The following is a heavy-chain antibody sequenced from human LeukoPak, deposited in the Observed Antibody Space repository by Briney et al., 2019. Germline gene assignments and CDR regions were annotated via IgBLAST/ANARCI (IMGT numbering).Heavy chain of an antibody. Sequence: PGGSLRLSCAASGFTFSSYWMHWVRQAPGKGLVGVSRINSDGSSTSYADSVKGRFTISRDSAKNTLYLQMNSLRAEDTAVYYCASNSDYCFEYWGQGVLVTVSS. CDR2: INSDGSST. J-gene: IGHJ4*02. CDR1: GFTFSSYW. V-gene: IGHV3-74*01. CDR3: ASNSDYCFEY. D-gene: IGHD2/OR15-2a*01.